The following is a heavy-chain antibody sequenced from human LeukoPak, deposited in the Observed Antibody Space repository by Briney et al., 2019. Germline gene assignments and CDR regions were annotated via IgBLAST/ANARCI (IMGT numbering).Heavy chain of an antibody. J-gene: IGHJ6*03. D-gene: IGHD3-10*01. V-gene: IGHV3-53*01. CDR2: IYSGGST. Sequence: GGSLRLSCAASGFTVNNKYMSWVRQAPGKGLEWVSVIYSGGSTYYADSVKGRFTTSRDNSKNTLYLQMNSLRAEDTAVYYCARDRPPGGYYMDVWGKGTTVTVSS. CDR3: ARDRPPGGYYMDV. CDR1: GFTVNNKY.